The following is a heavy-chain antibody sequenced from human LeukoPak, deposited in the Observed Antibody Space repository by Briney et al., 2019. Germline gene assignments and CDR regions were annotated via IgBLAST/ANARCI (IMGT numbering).Heavy chain of an antibody. CDR3: ARDRGDDILTGYYLDY. D-gene: IGHD3-9*01. V-gene: IGHV3-30*02. J-gene: IGHJ4*02. CDR1: RFTFSSYG. Sequence: GGSLRLSCAASRFTFSSYGMHWVRQAPGKGLEWVAYIQYDGSNEQYADSVKGRFTISRDNSKNTLYLQMNSLRAEDTAVYYCARDRGDDILTGYYLDYWGQGTLVTVSS. CDR2: IQYDGSNE.